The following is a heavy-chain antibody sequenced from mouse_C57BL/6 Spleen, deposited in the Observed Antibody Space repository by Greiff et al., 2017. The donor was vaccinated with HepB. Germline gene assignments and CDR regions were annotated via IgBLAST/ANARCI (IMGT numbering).Heavy chain of an antibody. CDR1: GYTFTDYY. V-gene: IGHV1-26*01. CDR3: ARDGISYAMDY. CDR2: INPNNGGT. J-gene: IGHJ4*01. D-gene: IGHD1-1*01. Sequence: VQLQQSGPELVKPGASVKISCKASGYTFTDYYMNWVKQSHGKSLEWIGDINPNNGGTSYNQKFKGKATLTVDKSSSTAYMELRSLTSEDSAVYYCARDGISYAMDYWGQGTSVTVSS.